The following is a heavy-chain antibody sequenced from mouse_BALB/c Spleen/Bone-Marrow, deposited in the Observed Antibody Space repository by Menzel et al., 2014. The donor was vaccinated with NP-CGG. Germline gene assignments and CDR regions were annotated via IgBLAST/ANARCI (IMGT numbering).Heavy chain of an antibody. CDR2: IDPASGDT. V-gene: IGHV14-3*02. CDR3: ARVNPWYFDV. CDR1: GFNIXDTY. D-gene: IGHD2-2*01. J-gene: IGHJ1*01. Sequence: VQLQQPGAELVKPGASVKLSCTASGFNIXDTYIHWVMQRPEQGLAWIGRIDPASGDTKFDPKFQGKATITADTSSNTAYLQVTSLTSEDTAVYYCARVNPWYFDVWGAGTTVTVSS.